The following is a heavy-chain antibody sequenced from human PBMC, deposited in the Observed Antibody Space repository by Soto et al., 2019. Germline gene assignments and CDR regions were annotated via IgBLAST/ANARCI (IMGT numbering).Heavy chain of an antibody. CDR2: IWYDGSDK. J-gene: IGHJ6*02. CDR3: ARATSVGMDV. V-gene: IGHV3-33*01. CDR1: GFAFSSFG. Sequence: QPGGSLRLSCVASGFAFSSFGMHWVRQAPGKGLEWVAIIWYDGSDKYYGDSVKGRFTVSRDNSKNTLYLQMNSLRAEDTAVYYCARATSVGMDVWGQGTTVTVSS.